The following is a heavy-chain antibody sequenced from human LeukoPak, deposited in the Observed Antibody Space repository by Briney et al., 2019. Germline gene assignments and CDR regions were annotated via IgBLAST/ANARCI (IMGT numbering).Heavy chain of an antibody. CDR2: IGSSGSPI. D-gene: IGHD3-16*01. J-gene: IGHJ4*02. CDR3: ARGPAGDPFDH. CDR1: GFTFSSYW. Sequence: GGSLRLSCTASGFTFSSYWMHWVRQAPGKGLEWVSFIGSSGSPIYYADSVKGRFTISRDNAKNSLYLQMSSLRVEDTAVYYCARGPAGDPFDHWGQGTLVTVSS. V-gene: IGHV3-48*04.